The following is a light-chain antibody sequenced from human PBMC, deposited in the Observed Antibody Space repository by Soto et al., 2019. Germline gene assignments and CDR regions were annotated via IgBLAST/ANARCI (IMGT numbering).Light chain of an antibody. V-gene: IGLV2-8*01. CDR3: SSYAGTPSYV. CDR1: SSDIGGYNY. J-gene: IGLJ1*01. Sequence: QSALTQPPSASGSPGQSVTISCTGTSSDIGGYNYVSWYQQHPGKAPELMIYEVSKRPSGVPDRFSGSKSGNTASLTVSGLQAEDEADYYCSSYAGTPSYVFGTGTKVTVL. CDR2: EVS.